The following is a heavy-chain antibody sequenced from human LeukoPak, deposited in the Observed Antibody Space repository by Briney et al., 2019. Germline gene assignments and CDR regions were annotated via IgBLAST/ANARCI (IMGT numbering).Heavy chain of an antibody. J-gene: IGHJ4*02. CDR3: ARERFGEYFDY. D-gene: IGHD3-10*01. CDR1: GGSISSYY. Sequence: PSGTLSLTCTASGGSISSYYWSWIRQPPGKGLEWIGYIYYSGSTNYNPSLKSRVTISVDTSKNQFSLKLSSVTAADTAVYYCARERFGEYFDYWGQGTLVTVSS. CDR2: IYYSGST. V-gene: IGHV4-59*01.